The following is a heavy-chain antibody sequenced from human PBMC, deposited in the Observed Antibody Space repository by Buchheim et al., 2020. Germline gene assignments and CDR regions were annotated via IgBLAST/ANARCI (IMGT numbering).Heavy chain of an antibody. V-gene: IGHV3-30*18. CDR3: AKDRRGARDYFDY. CDR2: ISHDGSNK. CDR1: GFTFSSYG. Sequence: QVQLVESGGGVVQPGRSLRLSCAASGFTFSSYGMHWVRQAPGKGLEWVAVISHDGSNKYYADSVKGRFTISRDNSKNTLYLQMNSLRAEDTAVYYCAKDRRGARDYFDYWGQGTL. J-gene: IGHJ4*02. D-gene: IGHD1-26*01.